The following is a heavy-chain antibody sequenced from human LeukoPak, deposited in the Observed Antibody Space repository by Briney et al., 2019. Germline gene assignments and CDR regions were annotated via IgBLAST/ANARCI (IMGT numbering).Heavy chain of an antibody. Sequence: GRSLRLSCAASGFTFTTYALSWVRQAPGNGLESVSSISGSGGSTYYGDSATGRFTVSRDNSKNTLYLQMNSLRAEDTALYYCAKGFGSSGRDYFDYWGQGTLVTVSA. CDR1: GFTFTTYA. CDR2: ISGSGGST. J-gene: IGHJ4*02. CDR3: AKGFGSSGRDYFDY. D-gene: IGHD6-19*01. V-gene: IGHV3-23*01.